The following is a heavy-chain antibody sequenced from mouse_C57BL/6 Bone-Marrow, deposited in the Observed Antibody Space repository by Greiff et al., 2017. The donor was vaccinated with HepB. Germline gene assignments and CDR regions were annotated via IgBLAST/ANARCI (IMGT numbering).Heavy chain of an antibody. D-gene: IGHD2-12*01. CDR2: IYPGDGDT. CDR3: ARGGSVTYGSLDV. V-gene: IGHV1-80*01. CDR1: GYAFSSYW. J-gene: IGHJ1*03. Sequence: QVQLQQSGAELVKPGASVKISCKASGYAFSSYWMNWVKQRPGKGLEWIGQIYPGDGDTNYNGKFKGKATLTADKSSSTAYMQLSSLTSEDSAVYFGARGGSVTYGSLDVWGTGPRATVSP.